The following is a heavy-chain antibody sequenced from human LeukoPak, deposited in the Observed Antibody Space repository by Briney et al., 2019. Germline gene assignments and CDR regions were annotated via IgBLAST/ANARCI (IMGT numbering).Heavy chain of an antibody. D-gene: IGHD6-19*01. V-gene: IGHV3-21*01. CDR2: ISSSSNYI. CDR3: ARDPSSGWYLKGWFDP. CDR1: GFTFSSYS. Sequence: PGGSLRLSCAASGFTFSSYSMNWVRQAPGKGLEWVSSISSSSNYIYYADSVKGRFTISRDNAKNSLYLQMNSLRAEDTAAYYCARDPSSGWYLKGWFDPWGQGTLVTVSS. J-gene: IGHJ5*02.